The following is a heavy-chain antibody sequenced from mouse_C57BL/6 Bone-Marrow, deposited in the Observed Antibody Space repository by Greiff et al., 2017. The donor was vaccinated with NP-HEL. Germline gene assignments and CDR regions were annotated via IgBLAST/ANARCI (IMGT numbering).Heavy chain of an antibody. Sequence: VKVVESGAELMKPGASVKLSCKATGYTFTGYWIEWVKQRPGHGLEWIGEILPGSGSTNYNEKFKGKATFTADTSSNTAYMQLSSLTTEDSASYYCASPPASYYGSSYEAWFAYWGQGTLVTVSA. CDR2: ILPGSGST. CDR3: ASPPASYYGSSYEAWFAY. D-gene: IGHD1-1*01. J-gene: IGHJ3*01. CDR1: GYTFTGYW. V-gene: IGHV1-9*01.